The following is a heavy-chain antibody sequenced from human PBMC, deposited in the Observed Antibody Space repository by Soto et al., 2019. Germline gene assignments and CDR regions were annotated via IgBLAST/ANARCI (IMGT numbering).Heavy chain of an antibody. J-gene: IGHJ4*02. V-gene: IGHV3-33*01. Sequence: QVQLVESGGGVVQPGGSLRLSCAASGFTFDAYGFHWVRQAPGKGLEWVAVVWSHGNLKYYADSVKGRFTISRDSFKSALNLQMNSLRADDTDVYYCASIELDTIMALDYWGQGNLVTVSS. CDR2: VWSHGNLK. CDR1: GFTFDAYG. D-gene: IGHD5-18*01. CDR3: ASIELDTIMALDY.